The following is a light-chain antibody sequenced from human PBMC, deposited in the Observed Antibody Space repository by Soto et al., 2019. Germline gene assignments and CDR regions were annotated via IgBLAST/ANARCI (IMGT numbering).Light chain of an antibody. CDR1: SSDVGGYDF. CDR2: EVR. CDR3: SSYTSSSTNV. Sequence: QSALTQPASVSGSPGQSITISRTGTSSDVGGYDFVSWYQHHPGKAPKLLIHEVRNRPSGVSHRFSGSKSGNTASLTISGLQADDEADYYCSSYTSSSTNVFGTGTKVTVL. J-gene: IGLJ1*01. V-gene: IGLV2-14*01.